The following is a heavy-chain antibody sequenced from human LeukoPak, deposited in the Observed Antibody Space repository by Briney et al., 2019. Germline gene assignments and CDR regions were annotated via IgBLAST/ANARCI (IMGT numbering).Heavy chain of an antibody. J-gene: IGHJ4*02. V-gene: IGHV3-7*01. Sequence: PGGSLRLSCAAAGFTFSSYWMRWIRQAPGEGREWVANIKQDGSEKYYVGSVKGRFTISRDNAKNSVYLQMNSLRAEDTGVYYCARYPRPSYYFDYWGRGTLATISS. D-gene: IGHD5-12*01. CDR2: IKQDGSEK. CDR1: GFTFSSYW. CDR3: ARYPRPSYYFDY.